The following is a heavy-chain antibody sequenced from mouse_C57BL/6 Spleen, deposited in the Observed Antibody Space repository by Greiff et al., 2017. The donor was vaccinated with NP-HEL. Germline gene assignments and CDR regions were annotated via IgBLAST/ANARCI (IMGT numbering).Heavy chain of an antibody. CDR2: IWGGGST. Sequence: VKLVESGPGLVAPSQSLSITCTVSGFSLTSYCVDWVRQPPGKGLEWLGVIWGGGSTNYTSALMSRLSISKDNSKSQVFLKMNSLQTDDTAMYYCAKRNWGFAYWGQGTLVTVSA. V-gene: IGHV2-9*01. CDR1: GFSLTSYC. CDR3: AKRNWGFAY. J-gene: IGHJ3*01. D-gene: IGHD4-1*01.